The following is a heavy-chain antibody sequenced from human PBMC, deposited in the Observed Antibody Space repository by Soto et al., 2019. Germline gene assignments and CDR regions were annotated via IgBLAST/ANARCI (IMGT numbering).Heavy chain of an antibody. J-gene: IGHJ6*02. CDR2: MNSGGRS. CDR1: GFTFSNYS. V-gene: IGHV3-23*01. CDR3: AKALQYSSPRDYFHYGMDV. Sequence: GGSLRLSCAASGFTFSNYSMSWVRQAPGKGLEWVSGMNSGGRSYYAGSVKGRFTISRDTSKNMLYLQMNSLRADDTAVFYCAKALQYSSPRDYFHYGMDVWGQGTTVTVSS. D-gene: IGHD6-19*01.